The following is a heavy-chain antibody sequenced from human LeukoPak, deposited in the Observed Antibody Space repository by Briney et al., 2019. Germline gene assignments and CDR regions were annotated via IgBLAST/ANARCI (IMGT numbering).Heavy chain of an antibody. CDR2: IYGAGST. V-gene: IGHV3-66*01. CDR3: ATPRSGYYYYFDY. J-gene: IGHJ4*02. CDR1: GGSISSYY. D-gene: IGHD3-22*01. Sequence: PSETLSLTCTVSGGSISSYYWSWVRQAPGKGLEWVSVIYGAGSTYYADSVKGRFTISRDNSKNTLYLQMNSLRAEDTAVYYCATPRSGYYYYFDYWGQGTLVAVSS.